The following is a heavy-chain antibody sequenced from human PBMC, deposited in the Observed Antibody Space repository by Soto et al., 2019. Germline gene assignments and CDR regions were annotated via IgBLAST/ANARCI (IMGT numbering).Heavy chain of an antibody. CDR3: ARRDSSSVVYGMDV. CDR1: GYTFTSYD. CDR2: MNPNSGNT. D-gene: IGHD3-22*01. J-gene: IGHJ6*02. V-gene: IGHV1-8*01. Sequence: ASVKVSCKASGYTFTSYDINWVRQATGQGLEWMGWMNPNSGNTGYAQKFQGRVTMTRNTSISTAYMELSSLRSDDTAVYYCARRDSSSVVYGMDVWGQGTTVTVSS.